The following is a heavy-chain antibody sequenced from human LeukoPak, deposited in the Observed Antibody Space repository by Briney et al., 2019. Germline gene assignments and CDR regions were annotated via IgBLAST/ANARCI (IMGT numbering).Heavy chain of an antibody. CDR3: AREPHLGYCSSTSCPSGSWFDP. Sequence: ASVKVSCKASGGTFSSYAISWVRQAPGQGLEWMGGIIPIFGTANYAQKFQGRVTITADESTSTAYMELSSLRPEDTAVYYCAREPHLGYCSSTSCPSGSWFDPWGQGTLVTVSS. V-gene: IGHV1-69*13. D-gene: IGHD2-2*01. J-gene: IGHJ5*02. CDR2: IIPIFGTA. CDR1: GGTFSSYA.